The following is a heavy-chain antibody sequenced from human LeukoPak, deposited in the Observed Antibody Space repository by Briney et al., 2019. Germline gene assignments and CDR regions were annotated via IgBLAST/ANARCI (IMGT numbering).Heavy chain of an antibody. CDR3: ARPLSGYEQGDAFDI. J-gene: IGHJ3*02. D-gene: IGHD3-3*01. CDR2: IYYSGIT. CDR1: GGSISSSSYY. Sequence: PSETLSLTCTVSGGSISSSSYYWGWVRQPPGKGLEWIGSIYYSGITYYNPSLKSRVTISVDTSKNQFSLKLSSVTAADTAVYYCARPLSGYEQGDAFDIWGQGTMVTVSS. V-gene: IGHV4-39*07.